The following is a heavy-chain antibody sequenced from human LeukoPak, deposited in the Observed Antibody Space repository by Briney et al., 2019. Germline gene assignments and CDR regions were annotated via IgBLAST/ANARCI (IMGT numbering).Heavy chain of an antibody. CDR3: ARLYDYYDSSGYFDY. J-gene: IGHJ4*02. D-gene: IGHD3-22*01. Sequence: SVKVSCKASGGTFISYAISWVRQAPGQGLEWMGGIIPIFGTANYAQKFQGRVTITADESTSTAYMELSSLRSEDTAVYYCARLYDYYDSSGYFDYWGQGTLVTVSS. CDR2: IIPIFGTA. V-gene: IGHV1-69*13. CDR1: GGTFISYA.